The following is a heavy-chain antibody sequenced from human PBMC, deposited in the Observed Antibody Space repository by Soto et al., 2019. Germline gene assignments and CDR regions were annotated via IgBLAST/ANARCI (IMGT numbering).Heavy chain of an antibody. CDR2: LSKDSLSI. CDR3: LKVALTAVALYFDY. J-gene: IGHJ4*01. V-gene: IGHV3-9*01. CDR1: GFKFDDYG. D-gene: IGHD6-19*01. Sequence: GGSLRLSCVASGFKFDDYGMHWVRLTPGKGLEWIAGLSKDSLSISYGASMKGRFTISRDNAKNSLYLQLDSPRPEDTALYYCLKVALTAVALYFDYWGRGALVTVSS.